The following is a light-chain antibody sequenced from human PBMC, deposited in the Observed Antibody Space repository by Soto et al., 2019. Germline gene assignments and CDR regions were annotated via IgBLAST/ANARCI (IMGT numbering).Light chain of an antibody. V-gene: IGKV1-5*01. Sequence: DIQLTQSPSTLSASVGEKVIITCRASHDVDNYLAWYQQKPGEAPKHLIYEASNLRSGVPSRFSGSVSGTEFTLTITGLQSDDFATYYCEQYKDYSPVCSFGQGTKVEIK. CDR2: EAS. J-gene: IGKJ2*04. CDR3: EQYKDYSPVCS. CDR1: HDVDNY.